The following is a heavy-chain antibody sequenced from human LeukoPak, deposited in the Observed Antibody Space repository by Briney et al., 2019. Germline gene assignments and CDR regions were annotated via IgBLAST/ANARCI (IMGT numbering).Heavy chain of an antibody. CDR2: IYLDDDR. V-gene: IGHV2-5*02. J-gene: IGHJ4*02. CDR1: GFFRSTSEMG. Sequence: SGPTLARPTHTVTLTCTFSGFFRSTSEMGVAWIRQPPGNALEWLSLIYLDDDRRYSPSLKTRPAITKDTSNTQVDLTMTNMDPVDTATYYCAHSRGGGNSPLFDYWGQGTLVTVSS. D-gene: IGHD1-1*01. CDR3: AHSRGGGNSPLFDY.